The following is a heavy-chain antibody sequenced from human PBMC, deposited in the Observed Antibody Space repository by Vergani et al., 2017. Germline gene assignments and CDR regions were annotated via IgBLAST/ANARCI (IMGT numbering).Heavy chain of an antibody. CDR3: ARHPSGGWIQLSGAFDI. V-gene: IGHV4-39*01. CDR1: GGSISSYY. D-gene: IGHD5-18*01. Sequence: QLQLQESGPGLVKPSETLSLTCTVSGGSISSYYWGWIRQPPGKGLEWIGSIYYSGSTYYNPSLKSRVTISVDTSKNQFSLKLSSVTAADTAVYYCARHPSGGWIQLSGAFDIWGQGTMVTVSS. J-gene: IGHJ3*02. CDR2: IYYSGST.